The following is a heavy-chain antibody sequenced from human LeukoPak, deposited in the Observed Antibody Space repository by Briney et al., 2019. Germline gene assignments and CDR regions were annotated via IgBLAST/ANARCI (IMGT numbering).Heavy chain of an antibody. CDR3: ASSGIAGDFDY. V-gene: IGHV4-59*08. CDR1: CDSISRYY. CDR2: IYYSGST. J-gene: IGHJ4*02. D-gene: IGHD6-13*01. Sequence: SETLSLTCTVSCDSISRYYWSCIRQPPGKGLEWIGYIYYSGSTNYNPSLKSRVTISVDTSKNQFSLRLSSVTAADTVVYYCASSGIAGDFDYWGQGTLVTASS.